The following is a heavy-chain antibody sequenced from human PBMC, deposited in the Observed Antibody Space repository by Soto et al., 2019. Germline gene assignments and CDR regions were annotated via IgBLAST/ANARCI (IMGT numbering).Heavy chain of an antibody. V-gene: IGHV4-59*08. Sequence: SETLSLTCTVSGGSISSYYWSWIRQPPGKGLEWIGYIFYSGSANYNPSLKSRVTISVDTSKNQFSLKLSSVTAADTAVYYCAIEGGIVGATTVDYWGQGILVTVS. CDR3: AIEGGIVGATTVDY. CDR2: IFYSGSA. CDR1: GGSISSYY. J-gene: IGHJ4*02. D-gene: IGHD1-26*01.